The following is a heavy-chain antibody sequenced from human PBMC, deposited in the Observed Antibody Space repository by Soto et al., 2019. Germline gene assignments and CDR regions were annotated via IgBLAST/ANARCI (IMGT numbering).Heavy chain of an antibody. CDR3: SRFIMVGGWFDPNYYHGMDV. Sequence: VQLVQSGAEVKQPGASVTVSCKTSGYTFSNYGINWVRQAPGQGLEWMGWISGYNGNTNYAQTVQGRVTMTTDTSTGTVYMELRSLKSDDTAIYYCSRFIMVGGWFDPNYYHGMDVWGQGTTVTVSS. J-gene: IGHJ6*02. V-gene: IGHV1-18*01. CDR2: ISGYNGNT. CDR1: GYTFSNYG. D-gene: IGHD6-19*01.